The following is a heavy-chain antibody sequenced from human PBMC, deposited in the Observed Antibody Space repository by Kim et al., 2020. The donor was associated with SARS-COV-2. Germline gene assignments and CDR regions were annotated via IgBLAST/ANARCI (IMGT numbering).Heavy chain of an antibody. J-gene: IGHJ6*02. Sequence: GGSLRLSCAASGFTFSSYWMHWVRQAPGKGLVWVSRINSDGSSTSYADSVKGRFTISRDNAKNTLYLQMNSLRAEDTAVYYCAREDPGGRWQQLVRNYYYYYGMDVWGQGTTVTVSS. CDR1: GFTFSSYW. CDR2: INSDGSST. V-gene: IGHV3-74*01. D-gene: IGHD6-13*01. CDR3: AREDPGGRWQQLVRNYYYYYGMDV.